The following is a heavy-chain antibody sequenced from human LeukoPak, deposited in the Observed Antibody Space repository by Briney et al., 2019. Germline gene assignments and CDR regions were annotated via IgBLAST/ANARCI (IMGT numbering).Heavy chain of an antibody. Sequence: GGSLRLSCAASGFTFSSYAMSWVRQAPGKGLEWVSAISGSGGSTYYADSVKGRFTISRDNSKNTLYLQMNSLTGEDTAVYYCGAYMIGFGGDFWGQGTPVTVSS. D-gene: IGHD3-16*01. V-gene: IGHV3-23*01. CDR3: GAYMIGFGGDF. CDR1: GFTFSSYA. CDR2: ISGSGGST. J-gene: IGHJ4*02.